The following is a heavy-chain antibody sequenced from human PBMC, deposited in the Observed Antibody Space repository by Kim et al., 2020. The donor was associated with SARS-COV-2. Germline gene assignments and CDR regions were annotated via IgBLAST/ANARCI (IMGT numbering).Heavy chain of an antibody. CDR1: GFTFDDYT. V-gene: IGHV3-43*01. CDR3: AKASAALVTAGVDY. D-gene: IGHD6-25*01. CDR2: ITWNGDSA. J-gene: IGHJ4*02. Sequence: GGSLRLSCAASGFTFDDYTMHWVRQAPGKRLEWVSLITWNGDSAYYADSVKGRFTISRDNSKNSLYLQMNSLRIEDTAVYYCAKASAALVTAGVDYWGQGTLVTVSS.